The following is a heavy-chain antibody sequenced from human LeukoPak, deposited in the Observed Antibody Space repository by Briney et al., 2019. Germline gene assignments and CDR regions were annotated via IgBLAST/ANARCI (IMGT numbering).Heavy chain of an antibody. CDR1: GFTVSSNY. V-gene: IGHV3-30*02. CDR2: IRYDGSNK. CDR3: AKEGEGLRFLEWLLPHLDY. D-gene: IGHD3-3*01. J-gene: IGHJ4*02. Sequence: GGSLRLSCAASGFTVSSNYMSWVRQAPGKGLEWVAFIRYDGSNKYYADSVKGRFTISRDNSKNTLYLQMNSLRAEDTAVYYCAKEGEGLRFLEWLLPHLDYWGQGTLITVSS.